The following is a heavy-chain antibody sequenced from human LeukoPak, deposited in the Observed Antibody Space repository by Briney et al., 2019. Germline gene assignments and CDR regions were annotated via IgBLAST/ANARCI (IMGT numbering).Heavy chain of an antibody. CDR3: ARDYYDSSGYYYV. J-gene: IGHJ4*02. D-gene: IGHD3-22*01. CDR2: IYSGGST. V-gene: IGHV3-53*01. CDR1: GFTVSSNY. Sequence: PGGSLRLSCAASGFTVSSNYMSWVRQAPGKGLEWVSVIYSGGSTYYADSVKGRFTISRDNSKNTLYLQMNSLRAEDTAVYYCARDYYDSSGYYYVWGQGTLVTVSS.